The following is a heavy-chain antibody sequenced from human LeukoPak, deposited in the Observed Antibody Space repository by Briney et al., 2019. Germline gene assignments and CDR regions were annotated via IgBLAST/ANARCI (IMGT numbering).Heavy chain of an antibody. CDR1: GFTFDDYA. J-gene: IGHJ4*02. CDR2: ISYDGSNK. V-gene: IGHV3-30*04. Sequence: GGSLRLSCAASGFTFDDYAMHWVRQAPGKGLEWVAVISYDGSNKYYADSVKGRFTISRDNSKNTLYLQMNSLRVEDTAVYYCAREMATITAPFDYWGQGTLVTVSS. CDR3: AREMATITAPFDY. D-gene: IGHD5-24*01.